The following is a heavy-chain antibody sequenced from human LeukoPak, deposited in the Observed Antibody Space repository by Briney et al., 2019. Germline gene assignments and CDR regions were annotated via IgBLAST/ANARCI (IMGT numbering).Heavy chain of an antibody. J-gene: IGHJ4*02. CDR3: AREGGSIVVVPAANYFDY. CDR1: GFTFSSYW. V-gene: IGHV3-7*01. Sequence: GALRLSCAASGFTFSSYWMSWVRQAPGKGLEWVANIKQDGSEKYYVDSVKGRFTISRDNAKNSLYLQMNSLRAEDTAVYYCAREGGSIVVVPAANYFDYWGQGTLVTVSS. CDR2: IKQDGSEK. D-gene: IGHD2-2*01.